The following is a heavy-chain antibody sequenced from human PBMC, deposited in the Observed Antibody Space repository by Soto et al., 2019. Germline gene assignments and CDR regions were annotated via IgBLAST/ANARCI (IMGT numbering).Heavy chain of an antibody. CDR1: GFTFSSYA. CDR3: AKGLYGGPVNFDY. J-gene: IGHJ4*02. V-gene: IGHV3-23*01. Sequence: HPEGSLRLSCAASGFTFSSYAMSWVRQAPGKGLEWVSAISGSGGSTYYADSVKGRFTISRDNSKNTLYLQMNSLRAEDTAVYYCAKGLYGGPVNFDYWGQGTLVTVSS. CDR2: ISGSGGST. D-gene: IGHD5-12*01.